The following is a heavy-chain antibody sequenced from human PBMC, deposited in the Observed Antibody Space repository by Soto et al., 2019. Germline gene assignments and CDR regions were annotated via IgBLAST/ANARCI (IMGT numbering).Heavy chain of an antibody. J-gene: IGHJ6*03. D-gene: IGHD3-3*01. CDR3: ARGDFWSGRYYYYYMDV. CDR1: GYTFTSYG. CDR2: MSPNSGNT. Sequence: ASVKVSCKASGYTFTSYGISWVRQAPGQGLEWMGWMSPNSGNTDYAQKFQGRVTMTRNTSISTAYMELSSLRSEDTAVYYCARGDFWSGRYYYYYMDVWGKGTTVTVSS. V-gene: IGHV1-8*02.